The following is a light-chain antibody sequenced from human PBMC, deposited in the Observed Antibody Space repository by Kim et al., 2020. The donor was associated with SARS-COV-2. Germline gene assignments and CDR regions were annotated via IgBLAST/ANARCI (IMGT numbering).Light chain of an antibody. CDR1: SPNIGNNY. CDR3: GTWDSSLSAGWV. Sequence: KVTISCSGSSPNIGNNYVSWYQQLPGTAPKLLIYYNNKRPSGIPDRFSGSKSGTSATLGITGLQTGDEADYYCGTWDSSLSAGWVFGGGTQLTVL. CDR2: YNN. V-gene: IGLV1-51*01. J-gene: IGLJ3*02.